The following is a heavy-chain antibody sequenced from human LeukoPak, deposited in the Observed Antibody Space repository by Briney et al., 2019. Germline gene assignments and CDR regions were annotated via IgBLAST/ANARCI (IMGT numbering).Heavy chain of an antibody. J-gene: IGHJ1*01. D-gene: IGHD1-26*01. Sequence: GESLKIYLKRPGYSLNSYRDSFLRQMPGKGLEWMGIIYPGDSDTRYSPSFQGQVTISADKSISTAYLQWSSLKASETAMYYSARRGTYSHHWGLGTLVTVSS. V-gene: IGHV5-51*01. CDR2: IYPGDSDT. CDR3: ARRGTYSHH. CDR1: GYSLNSYR.